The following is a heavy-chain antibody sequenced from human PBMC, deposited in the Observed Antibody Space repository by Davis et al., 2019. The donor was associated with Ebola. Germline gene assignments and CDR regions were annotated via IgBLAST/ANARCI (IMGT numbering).Heavy chain of an antibody. CDR2: IYTGDSDT. D-gene: IGHD3-22*01. CDR1: GDSFSSHW. Sequence: GRSLRLSCKDSGDSFSSHWIGWVRQMPGKGLEWMGIIYTGDSDTRYSPSFRGQVTHSANKSTKTAFLQWSSLKASDSGMYYWARHPDYYESSGYPWYFDYWGQGTLVTVSS. J-gene: IGHJ4*02. V-gene: IGHV5-51*01. CDR3: ARHPDYYESSGYPWYFDY.